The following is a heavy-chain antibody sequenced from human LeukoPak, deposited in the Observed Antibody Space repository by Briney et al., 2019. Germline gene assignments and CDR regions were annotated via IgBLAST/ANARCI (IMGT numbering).Heavy chain of an antibody. CDR3: ARVAQPYSDGRNWFDP. D-gene: IGHD2-21*01. Sequence: GGSLRLSCAASGFTFSSYSMNWVRQAPGKGLEWVSYISSSSSTIYYADSVKGRFTISRDNAKNSLYLQMNSLRAEDTAVYYCARVAQPYSDGRNWFDPWGQGTLVTVSS. CDR1: GFTFSSYS. V-gene: IGHV3-48*01. CDR2: ISSSSSTI. J-gene: IGHJ5*02.